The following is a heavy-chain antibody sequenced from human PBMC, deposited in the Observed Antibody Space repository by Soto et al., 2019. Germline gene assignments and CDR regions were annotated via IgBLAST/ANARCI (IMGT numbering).Heavy chain of an antibody. CDR2: ISSSSSTI. D-gene: IGHD2-2*01. Sequence: EVQLVESGGGLVQPGGSLRLSCAASGFTFSSYSMNWVRQAPGKGLEWVSYISSSSSTIYYADSVKGRFTISRDNAKNSLYLQMNSLRAEDTAAYYCAREYAREAFDIWGQGTMVTVSS. V-gene: IGHV3-48*01. CDR3: AREYAREAFDI. J-gene: IGHJ3*02. CDR1: GFTFSSYS.